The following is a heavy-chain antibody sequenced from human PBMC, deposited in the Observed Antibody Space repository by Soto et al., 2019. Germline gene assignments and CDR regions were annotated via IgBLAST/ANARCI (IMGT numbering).Heavy chain of an antibody. CDR1: GGSVSSDNYY. D-gene: IGHD2-21*02. CDR2: VYNIGTT. V-gene: IGHV4-61*01. J-gene: IGHJ6*02. Sequence: PSETLSLTCTVSGGSVSSDNYYWSWIRQPPGKGLEWIGYVYNIGTTHYNPSFKSRVTISGDTSKNQFSPRLTSVTAADTAVYYCARAPPGVTATYYYGLDVWGQGTTVTVSS. CDR3: ARAPPGVTATYYYGLDV.